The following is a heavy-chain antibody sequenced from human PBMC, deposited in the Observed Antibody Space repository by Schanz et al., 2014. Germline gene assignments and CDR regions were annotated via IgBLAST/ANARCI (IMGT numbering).Heavy chain of an antibody. CDR1: GFSLNTYG. Sequence: VQLVESGGGVVQPGTSLILSCSVSGFSLNTYGIHWFRQPAGKGLEWVSAISGSGGSTYYADSVKGRFTISRDNSKNTLYLQMNSLRAEDTAVYYCAKDPSHGDYDYYFDYWGQGTLVTVSS. V-gene: IGHV3-23*04. D-gene: IGHD3-22*01. CDR3: AKDPSHGDYDYYFDY. CDR2: ISGSGGST. J-gene: IGHJ4*02.